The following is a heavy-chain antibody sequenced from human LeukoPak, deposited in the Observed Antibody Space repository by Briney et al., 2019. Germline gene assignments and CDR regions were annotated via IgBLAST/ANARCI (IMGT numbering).Heavy chain of an antibody. CDR3: AREYDSSGYLDY. D-gene: IGHD3-22*01. J-gene: IGHJ4*02. CDR2: IIPIFGIA. Sequence: SVKVSFKASGGTFSSYAISWVRQAPGQGLEWMGRIIPIFGIANYAQKSQGRVTITADKSTSTAYMELSSLRSEDTAVYYCAREYDSSGYLDYWGQGTLVTVSS. CDR1: GGTFSSYA. V-gene: IGHV1-69*04.